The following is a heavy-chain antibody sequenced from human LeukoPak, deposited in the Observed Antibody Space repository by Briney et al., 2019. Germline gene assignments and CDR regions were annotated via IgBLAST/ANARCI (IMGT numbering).Heavy chain of an antibody. CDR1: GGSISSDY. Sequence: PSETLSLTCTVSGGSISSDYWQWIRQPPGKGLEWVGYIYNGGNNHYNSSPKSRVTISIDASKNQFSLKLASVTAADTAVYYCATRGYWGQGTLVAVSS. V-gene: IGHV4-59*08. J-gene: IGHJ4*02. CDR3: ATRGY. CDR2: IYNGGNN. D-gene: IGHD3-10*01.